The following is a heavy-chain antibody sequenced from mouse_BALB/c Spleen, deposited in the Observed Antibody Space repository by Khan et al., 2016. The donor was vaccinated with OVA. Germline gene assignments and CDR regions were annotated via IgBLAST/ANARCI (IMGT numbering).Heavy chain of an antibody. Sequence: EVQLQQSRPELVKPGASMKISCKASGYSFTDYTMNWVKQSHGKNLEWIGLINPYNGFTTYNQKFKGKATLTVHKSSSTAYMELLSLTSEDSAVDYCARGNYYGSNSWFAYWGQGTPVTVSA. D-gene: IGHD1-1*01. CDR3: ARGNYYGSNSWFAY. CDR2: INPYNGFT. V-gene: IGHV1-18*01. CDR1: GYSFTDYT. J-gene: IGHJ3*01.